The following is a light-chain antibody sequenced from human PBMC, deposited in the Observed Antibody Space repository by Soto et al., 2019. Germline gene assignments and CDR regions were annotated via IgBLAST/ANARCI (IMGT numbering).Light chain of an antibody. V-gene: IGKV3-20*01. CDR1: QSVSSTY. CDR3: QHYGSSTWT. J-gene: IGKJ1*01. Sequence: EIVLTQSPGTLSLSPGEGATLSCRASQSVSSTYLAWYQQKPGQAPRLLIYGASSRATGTQDRFSGSGSGKDFTLTFSRLEPEDFEVYYCQHYGSSTWTVGEGTKVEIK. CDR2: GAS.